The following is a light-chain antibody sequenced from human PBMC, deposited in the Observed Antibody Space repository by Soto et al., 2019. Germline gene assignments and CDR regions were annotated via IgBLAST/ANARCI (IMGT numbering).Light chain of an antibody. Sequence: QSVLTQPPSASGTPGQRVTISCSGSNSNIGSSSVIWFQQLPGTAPKLLIHGSNQRPSGVPDRFSGSKSGTSASLAISGLQSDDEDDYYCVAWDDSLNGWMFGGGTKLTVL. J-gene: IGLJ3*02. CDR3: VAWDDSLNGWM. CDR1: NSNIGSSS. V-gene: IGLV1-44*01. CDR2: GSN.